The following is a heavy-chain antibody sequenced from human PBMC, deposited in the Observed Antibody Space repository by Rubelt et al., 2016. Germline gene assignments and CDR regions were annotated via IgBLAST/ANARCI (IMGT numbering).Heavy chain of an antibody. CDR3: ARDGGGYTAFDY. CDR2: IKEDGSEK. D-gene: IGHD5-12*01. V-gene: IGHV3-7*01. CDR1: GFTFSSYW. Sequence: EVQLVESGGGLVQPGGSLRVSCAASGFTFSSYWMSWVRQAPGKGLEWVANIKEDGSEKYYVDSVKGRFIISRDNAKNSLFLQMNSLRAEDTAVYYCARDGGGYTAFDYWGQGTLVTVSS. J-gene: IGHJ4*02.